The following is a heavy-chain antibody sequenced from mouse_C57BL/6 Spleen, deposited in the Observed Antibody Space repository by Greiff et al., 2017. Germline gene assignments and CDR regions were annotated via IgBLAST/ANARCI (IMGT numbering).Heavy chain of an antibody. J-gene: IGHJ4*01. CDR2: ISSGSSTI. V-gene: IGHV5-17*01. CDR3: ANNWAYYAMDY. Sequence: EVMLVESGGGLVKPGGSLKLSCAASGFTFSDYGMHWVRQAPEKGLEWVAYISSGSSTIYYADTVKGRFTISRDNAKNTLFLQMTSLRSEDTAMYYCANNWAYYAMDYWGQGTSVTVSS. D-gene: IGHD4-1*01. CDR1: GFTFSDYG.